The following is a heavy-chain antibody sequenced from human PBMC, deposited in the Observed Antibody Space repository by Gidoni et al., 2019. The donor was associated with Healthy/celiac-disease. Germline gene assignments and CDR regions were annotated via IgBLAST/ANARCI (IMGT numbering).Heavy chain of an antibody. CDR3: ARRGNYYDSSGYYPFDY. CDR1: GGSISSSSSY. CDR2: IYYSGST. Sequence: QLQLQESGPGLVKPSETLSLTCTVSGGSISSSSSYWGWIRQPPGKGLEWIGSIYYSGSTYYNPSLKSRVTISVDTSKNQFSLKLSSVTAADTAVYYCARRGNYYDSSGYYPFDYWGQGTLVTVSS. V-gene: IGHV4-39*01. J-gene: IGHJ4*02. D-gene: IGHD3-22*01.